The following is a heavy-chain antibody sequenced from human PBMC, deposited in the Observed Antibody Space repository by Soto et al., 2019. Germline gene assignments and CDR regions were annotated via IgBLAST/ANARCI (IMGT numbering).Heavy chain of an antibody. CDR1: GFTFSSYA. D-gene: IGHD2-21*01. Sequence: GGSLSLSCAASGFTFSSYAMSWVRQAPGKGLEWVSAISGSGGSTYYADSVKGRFTISRDNSKNTLYLQMNSLRAEDTAVYYCAKVGNGDYYFDYWGQGTLVTVSS. CDR3: AKVGNGDYYFDY. V-gene: IGHV3-23*01. J-gene: IGHJ4*02. CDR2: ISGSGGST.